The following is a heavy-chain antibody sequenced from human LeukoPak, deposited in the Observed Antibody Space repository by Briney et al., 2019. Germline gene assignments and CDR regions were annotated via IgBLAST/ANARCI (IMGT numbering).Heavy chain of an antibody. CDR3: ARGGLAYYYGSGILDY. V-gene: IGHV3-11*04. J-gene: IGHJ4*02. Sequence: PGGSLSLSCAASGFTFSDYYMSWLRQAPGQGLEWVSYISSSGSTIYYADSVKGRFTISRDNAKNSLYLQMNSLRAEDTAVYYCARGGLAYYYGSGILDYWGQGTLVTVSS. CDR2: ISSSGSTI. CDR1: GFTFSDYY. D-gene: IGHD3-10*01.